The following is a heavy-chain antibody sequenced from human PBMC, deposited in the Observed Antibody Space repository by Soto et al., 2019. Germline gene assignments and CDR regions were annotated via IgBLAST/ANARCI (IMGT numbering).Heavy chain of an antibody. D-gene: IGHD6-19*01. CDR3: AKAAVAGERQWLPHFDY. V-gene: IGHV3-30*18. CDR1: GFTFSSYG. J-gene: IGHJ4*02. CDR2: ISYDGSNK. Sequence: PGGSLRLSCAASGFTFSSYGMHWVRQAPGKGLEWVAVISYDGSNKYYADSVKGRFTISRDNSKNTLYLQMNSLRAEDTAVYYCAKAAVAGERQWLPHFDYWGQGTLVTVSS.